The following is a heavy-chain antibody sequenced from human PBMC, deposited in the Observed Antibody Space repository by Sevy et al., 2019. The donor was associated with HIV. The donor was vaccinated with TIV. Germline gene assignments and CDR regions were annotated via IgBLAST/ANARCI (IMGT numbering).Heavy chain of an antibody. CDR2: VYPNSGGT. J-gene: IGHJ6*02. D-gene: IGHD1-7*01. CDR3: ARDAGGGTTNSGMDV. V-gene: IGHV1-2*06. CDR1: GYTFIDEY. Sequence: ASVKVPCKASGYTFIDEYLHWVRQAPGQGLEWMGRVYPNSGGTNYAHRFQGRVTMTRDTSISTAYMELSRLRSDDTAVYYCARDAGGGTTNSGMDVWGQGTTVTVSS.